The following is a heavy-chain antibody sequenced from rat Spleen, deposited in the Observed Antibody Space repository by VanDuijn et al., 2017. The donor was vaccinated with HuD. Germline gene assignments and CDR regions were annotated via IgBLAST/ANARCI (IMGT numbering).Heavy chain of an antibody. CDR2: ISYEGRTI. CDR1: GFTFSDYY. V-gene: IGHV5-22*01. CDR3: ARREYGGFFGYFDY. D-gene: IGHD1-11*01. J-gene: IGHJ2*01. Sequence: EVQLVESGGGLVQPGRSMKLSCVASGFTFSDYYMAWVRQAPKKGLEWVAFISYEGRTIYYGDSVKGRLTISRDNAKSTLYLQMDSLRSEDTDTYYCARREYGGFFGYFDYWGQGVMVTVSS.